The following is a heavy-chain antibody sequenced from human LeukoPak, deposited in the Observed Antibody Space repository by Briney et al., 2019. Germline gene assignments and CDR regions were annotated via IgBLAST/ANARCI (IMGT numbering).Heavy chain of an antibody. J-gene: IGHJ4*02. CDR2: IYHSGTT. D-gene: IGHD3-10*01. CDR3: AREANYYGSGSYFEGTFDY. CDR1: GGSISSYY. V-gene: IGHV4-59*01. Sequence: KPSETLSLTCTVSGGSISSYYWTWIRQSPGKGLEWIGFIYHSGTTNYNPSLKSRVTISIDTSKNEFSLKLTSVTAADTAVYFCAREANYYGSGSYFEGTFDYWGQGSLVTVSS.